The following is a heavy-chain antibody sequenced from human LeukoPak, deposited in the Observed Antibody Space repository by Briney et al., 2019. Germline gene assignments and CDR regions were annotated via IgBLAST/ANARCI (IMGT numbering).Heavy chain of an antibody. Sequence: GGSLRLSCAASGFTFSSYAMSWVRQAPGKGLEWVSAISGSGGSTYYADPVKGRFTISRDNSKNTLYLQMNSLRAEDTAVYYCASFRLAAAGIGYWGQGTLVTVSS. CDR3: ASFRLAAAGIGY. CDR1: GFTFSSYA. J-gene: IGHJ4*02. V-gene: IGHV3-23*01. D-gene: IGHD6-13*01. CDR2: ISGSGGST.